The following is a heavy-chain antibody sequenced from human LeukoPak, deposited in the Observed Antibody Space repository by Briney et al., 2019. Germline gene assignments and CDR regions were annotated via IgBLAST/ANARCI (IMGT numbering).Heavy chain of an antibody. CDR1: GFTFSSYA. CDR2: ISSNGGRT. J-gene: IGHJ4*02. Sequence: GGSLRLSCSASGFTFSSYAMHWVRQAPGKGLEYVSAISSNGGRTYYADSVKGRFTISRDNSKNTLYLQMSSLRAEDTAVYYCVTRAEYSSSSLIDYWGQGTLVTVSS. CDR3: VTRAEYSSSSLIDY. D-gene: IGHD6-6*01. V-gene: IGHV3-64D*09.